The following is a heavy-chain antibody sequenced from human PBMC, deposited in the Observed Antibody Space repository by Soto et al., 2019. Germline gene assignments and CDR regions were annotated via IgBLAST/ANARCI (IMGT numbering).Heavy chain of an antibody. J-gene: IGHJ4*02. CDR1: GGTFSSYA. D-gene: IGHD3-22*01. CDR2: IIPIFGTA. V-gene: IGHV1-69*06. CDR3: AAKYYYASSGSFDY. Sequence: SVKVSCKASGGTFSSYAISWVRQAPGQGLEWMGGIIPIFGTANYAQKFQGRVTITADKSMSTAYMELSSLRSEDTAVYYCAAKYYYASSGSFDYWGQGTLVTVSS.